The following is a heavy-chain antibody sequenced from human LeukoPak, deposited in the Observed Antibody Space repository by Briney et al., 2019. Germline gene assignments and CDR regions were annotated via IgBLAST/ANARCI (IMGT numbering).Heavy chain of an antibody. J-gene: IGHJ4*02. CDR1: GFTFDDYA. D-gene: IGHD7-27*01. Sequence: QPGRSLRLSCAASGFTFDDYAMHWVRQAPGKGLEWVSGISWNSGSIGYADSVKGRFTISRDNDNNSVFLHMSSLRPEDMAFYFCARSLGMDGAADNWGLGTLVTVSS. V-gene: IGHV3-9*03. CDR2: ISWNSGSI. CDR3: ARSLGMDGAADN.